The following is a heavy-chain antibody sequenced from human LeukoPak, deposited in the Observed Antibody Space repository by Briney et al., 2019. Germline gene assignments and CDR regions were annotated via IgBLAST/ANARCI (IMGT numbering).Heavy chain of an antibody. CDR2: ITRSGSST. Sequence: GGSLRLSCAASGLTFSNFGMNWVRQAPGKGLEWVSSITRSGSSTYYADSVKGRFTISRDNSKNTLYLQMNSLRAKDTAVYYCARDVRIAGFDYWGQGTLVTVSS. CDR1: GLTFSNFG. J-gene: IGHJ4*02. CDR3: ARDVRIAGFDY. D-gene: IGHD2-15*01. V-gene: IGHV3-23*01.